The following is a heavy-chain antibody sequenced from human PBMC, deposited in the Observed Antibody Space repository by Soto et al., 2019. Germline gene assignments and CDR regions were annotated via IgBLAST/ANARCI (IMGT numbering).Heavy chain of an antibody. Sequence: GASVKVSCKASGYMFTTYGVSWVRQAPGQGLEWMGRIIPILGIANYAQKFQGRVTITADKSTSTAYMELSSLRSEDTAVYYCARVSPGSGTQPWGQGTLVTVSS. CDR2: IIPILGIA. J-gene: IGHJ5*02. D-gene: IGHD3-10*01. CDR1: GYMFTTYG. V-gene: IGHV1-69*04. CDR3: ARVSPGSGTQP.